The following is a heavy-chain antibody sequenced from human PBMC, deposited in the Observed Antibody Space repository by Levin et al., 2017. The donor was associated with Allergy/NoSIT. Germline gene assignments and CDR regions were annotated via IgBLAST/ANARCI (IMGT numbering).Heavy chain of an antibody. J-gene: IGHJ4*02. CDR1: GYTFTGYY. V-gene: IGHV1-2*02. Sequence: ASVKVSCKASGYTFTGYYMHWVRQAPGQGLEWMGWINPNSGGTNYAQKFQGRVTMTRDTSISTAYMELSRLRSDDTAVYYCARVGSGSFLNYYFDYWGQGTLVTVSS. D-gene: IGHD3-10*01. CDR2: INPNSGGT. CDR3: ARVGSGSFLNYYFDY.